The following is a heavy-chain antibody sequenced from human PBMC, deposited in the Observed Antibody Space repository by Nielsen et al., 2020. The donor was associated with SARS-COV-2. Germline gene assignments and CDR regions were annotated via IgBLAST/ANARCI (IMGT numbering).Heavy chain of an antibody. D-gene: IGHD1-26*01. Sequence: GSLRLSCAASGFTFSSYEMNWVRQAPGKGLEWVSYISSSGDTIYHADSVKGRFTISRDNAKNSLFLQMNSLRAEDTAVYYCVGAFHFDYWGQGTLVTVSS. V-gene: IGHV3-48*03. CDR1: GFTFSSYE. CDR3: VGAFHFDY. CDR2: ISSSGDTI. J-gene: IGHJ4*02.